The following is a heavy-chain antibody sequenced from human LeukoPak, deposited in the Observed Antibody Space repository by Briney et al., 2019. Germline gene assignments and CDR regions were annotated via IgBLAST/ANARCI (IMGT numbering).Heavy chain of an antibody. CDR2: IYYSGST. CDR3: ARGPGVTTADFDY. CDR1: GGSISSYY. V-gene: IGHV4-59*08. J-gene: IGHJ4*02. Sequence: SETLSLTCTVSGGSISSYYWSWIRQPPGKGLEWIGYIYYSGSTYYNPSLKSRVTISVDTSKNQFSLKLSSVTAADTAVYYCARGPGVTTADFDYWGQGTLVTVSS. D-gene: IGHD4-17*01.